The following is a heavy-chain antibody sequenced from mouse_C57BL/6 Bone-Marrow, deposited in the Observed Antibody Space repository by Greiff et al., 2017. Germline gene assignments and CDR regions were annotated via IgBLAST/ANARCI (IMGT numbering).Heavy chain of an antibody. V-gene: IGHV3-6*01. CDR1: GYSITSGYY. CDR3: ARDRVL. CDR2: ISYDGSN. Sequence: EVQLQQSGPGLVKPSQSLSLTCSVTGYSITSGYYWNWIRQFPGNKLEWMGYISYDGSNNYNPSLKNRISITRDTSKNQFFLKLNSVTTEDTATYYCARDRVLWGQGTTLTVSS. J-gene: IGHJ2*01.